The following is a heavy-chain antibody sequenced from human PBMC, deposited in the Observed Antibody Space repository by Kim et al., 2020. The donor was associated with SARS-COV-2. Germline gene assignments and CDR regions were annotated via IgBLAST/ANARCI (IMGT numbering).Heavy chain of an antibody. Sequence: GGSLRLSCAVSGLTFSSYWMSWVRQSPGKGLEWVANINQDGSEKYYVDSVKGRFTISRDNAKNSVYLQMNSLRAEDTAVYYCARVFHVVFDRWGQGTLVT. CDR3: ARVFHVVFDR. CDR1: GLTFSSYW. D-gene: IGHD2-21*01. CDR2: INQDGSEK. J-gene: IGHJ4*02. V-gene: IGHV3-7*01.